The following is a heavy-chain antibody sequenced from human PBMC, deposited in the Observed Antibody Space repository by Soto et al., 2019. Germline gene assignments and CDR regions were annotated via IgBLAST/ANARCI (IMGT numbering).Heavy chain of an antibody. J-gene: IGHJ5*02. V-gene: IGHV1-2*02. D-gene: IGHD3-22*01. CDR2: IIPHSGET. CDR1: GYSFSGYD. Sequence: QVQLVQSGAGVKRPGASGKVSCKASGYSFSGYDMQGVRQAPGQGLEWMGWIIPHSGETNYAQKLKARGTLIRATSISTAYMQLSGLTSDATAVYYCASETYDVTSGADDLWGQGTLVTASS. CDR3: ASETYDVTSGADDL.